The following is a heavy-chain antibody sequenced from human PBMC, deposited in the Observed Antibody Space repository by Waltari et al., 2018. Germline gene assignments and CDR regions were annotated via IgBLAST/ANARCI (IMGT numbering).Heavy chain of an antibody. J-gene: IGHJ4*02. CDR3: ARDPPGVVIQDKVDDY. CDR1: GYTFTGYY. CDR2: LNQKSGGK. V-gene: IGHV1-2*02. D-gene: IGHD3-3*01. Sequence: VQLVQSGAEVKKPGASVKVSCKASGYTFTGYYMHWVRQAPGQGLEWMGWLNQKSGGKNYAQKFQGRVTMTRDTSISTAYMELSRLRSDDTAVYYGARDPPGVVIQDKVDDYWGQGTLGTVSS.